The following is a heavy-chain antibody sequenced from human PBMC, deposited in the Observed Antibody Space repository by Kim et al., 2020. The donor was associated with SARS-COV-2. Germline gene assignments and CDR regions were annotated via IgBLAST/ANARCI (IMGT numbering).Heavy chain of an antibody. CDR3: ARGRAVTKDADY. Sequence: SETLSLTCTVSGGSFTGYYWSWIRQSPGKELEWIGYISASGGANYSPSLKSRVTLFVDTSKRQFSLKVTSVTAADTAVYFCARGRAVTKDADYWGQGILVNVSS. CDR2: ISASGGA. V-gene: IGHV4-4*08. CDR1: GGSFTGYY. J-gene: IGHJ4*02. D-gene: IGHD4-17*01.